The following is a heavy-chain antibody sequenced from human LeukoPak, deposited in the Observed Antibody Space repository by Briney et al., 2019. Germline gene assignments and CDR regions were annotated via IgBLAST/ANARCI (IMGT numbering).Heavy chain of an antibody. CDR3: ARDPIVVVPSASFYYYMDV. V-gene: IGHV3-21*01. CDR2: ITRSSTYI. J-gene: IGHJ6*03. Sequence: GGSLRLSCVASGFTFSSYSMNWVRQAPGKGLEWVSSITRSSTYIYYADSVKGRFTISRDNAKNSLYLQMNSLRAEDTAVYYCARDPIVVVPSASFYYYMDVWGKGTTVTVSS. D-gene: IGHD2-2*01. CDR1: GFTFSSYS.